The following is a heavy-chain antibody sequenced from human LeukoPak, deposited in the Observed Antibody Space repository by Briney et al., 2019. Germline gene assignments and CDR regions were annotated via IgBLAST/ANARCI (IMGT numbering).Heavy chain of an antibody. CDR3: ERDRGVSGWRHRGFDY. D-gene: IGHD6-19*01. J-gene: IGHJ4*02. CDR2: IIPIFGTA. CDR1: GGTFSSYA. Sequence: SVKVSCKASGGTFSSYAISWVRQAPGQGLEWMGRIIPIFGTANYAQKFQGRVTITTDESTSTAYMELSSMRSEDTAVYYCERDRGVSGWRHRGFDYWGQGTLVTVSS. V-gene: IGHV1-69*05.